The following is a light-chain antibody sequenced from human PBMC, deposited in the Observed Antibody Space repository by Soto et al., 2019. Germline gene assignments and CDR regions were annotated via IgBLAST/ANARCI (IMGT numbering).Light chain of an antibody. J-gene: IGKJ2*01. Sequence: DIQITQSPSTLSASVGDRVTITCRASQSISSWLAWYQQKPGKAPKLLIYKASSLESGVPSRFSGSGYGTEFTLTISSLQPDDFATYYCQQYNSDSHTFGQGTKLEIK. CDR1: QSISSW. V-gene: IGKV1-5*03. CDR2: KAS. CDR3: QQYNSDSHT.